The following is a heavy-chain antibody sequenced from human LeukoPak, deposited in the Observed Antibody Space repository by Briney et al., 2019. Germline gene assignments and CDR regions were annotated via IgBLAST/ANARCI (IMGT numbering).Heavy chain of an antibody. V-gene: IGHV3-11*03. Sequence: PGGSLRLSCAASGFTFSDYYMSWIRQAPGKGLEWVSYISSSSSYTNYADSVKGRFTISRDNAKNSLYLQMNSLRAEDTAVYYCARPGVTGWFDPWGQGTLVTVSS. CDR1: GFTFSDYY. CDR3: ARPGVTGWFDP. J-gene: IGHJ5*02. D-gene: IGHD3-10*01. CDR2: ISSSSSYT.